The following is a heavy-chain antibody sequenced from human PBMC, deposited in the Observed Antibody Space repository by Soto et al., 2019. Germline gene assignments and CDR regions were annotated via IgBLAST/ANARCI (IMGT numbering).Heavy chain of an antibody. CDR3: ATSILTGYYYGMDV. J-gene: IGHJ6*02. V-gene: IGHV1-69*02. D-gene: IGHD3-9*01. CDR2: IIPILGIA. Sequence: QVQLVQSGAEVKKPGSSVKVSCKASGGTFSSYTISWVRQAPGQGLEWMGRIIPILGIANYAQKFQGRVTITADKSTSTAYMELRSLRSEDTAVYYCATSILTGYYYGMDVWGQGTTVTVSS. CDR1: GGTFSSYT.